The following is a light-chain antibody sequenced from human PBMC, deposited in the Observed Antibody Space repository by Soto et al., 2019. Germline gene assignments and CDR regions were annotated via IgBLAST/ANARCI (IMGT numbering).Light chain of an antibody. Sequence: IVLRQSQVTLSLSPVERVTRSSRASQSVTTRLAWYQHKPGQAPRLLIYGASSRATGFPDRFSGSGSGTDFTLTISRLEPEDFAVYYCQQYGSSGTFGQGAKVDI. CDR1: QSVTTR. V-gene: IGKV3-20*01. CDR3: QQYGSSGT. CDR2: GAS. J-gene: IGKJ1*01.